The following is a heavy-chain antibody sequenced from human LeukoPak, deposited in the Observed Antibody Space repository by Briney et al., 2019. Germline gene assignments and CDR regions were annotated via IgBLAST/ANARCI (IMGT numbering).Heavy chain of an antibody. V-gene: IGHV4-39*07. CDR3: ARVRLSTSPRNYYYYYGMDV. CDR2: IYYSGST. J-gene: IGHJ6*02. D-gene: IGHD2-2*01. CDR1: GGSISSSSYY. Sequence: SETLSLTCTVSGGSISSSSYYWGWIRQPPGKGLEWIGSIYYSGSTYYNPSLKSRVTISVDTSKNQFSLKLSSVTAADTAVYYCARVRLSTSPRNYYYYYGMDVWGQGTTVTVSS.